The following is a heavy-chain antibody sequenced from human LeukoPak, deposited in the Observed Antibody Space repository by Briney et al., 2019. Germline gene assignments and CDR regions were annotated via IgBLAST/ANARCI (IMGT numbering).Heavy chain of an antibody. Sequence: SETLSLTCIVAGGSINSHYWSWIRQPPGKGLEWIGDIHYTGTTKYNPSVKSRVTISIDTSKNQFSLELSSVTATDTAVYFCATNRVGTYDRPFDIWGQGTMVTVSS. J-gene: IGHJ3*02. CDR3: ATNRVGTYDRPFDI. CDR2: IHYTGTT. V-gene: IGHV4-59*08. CDR1: GGSINSHY. D-gene: IGHD1-26*01.